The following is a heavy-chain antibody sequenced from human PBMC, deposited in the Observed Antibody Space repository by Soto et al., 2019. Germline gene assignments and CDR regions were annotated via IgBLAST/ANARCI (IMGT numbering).Heavy chain of an antibody. D-gene: IGHD3-3*01. CDR2: IYYSGST. Sequence: SETLSLTCTVSGGSISSGGYYWSWIRQHPGKGLEWIGYIYYSGSTYYNPSLKSRVTISVDTSKNQFSLKLSSVTAADTAVYYCARDVRSSYYDFWSGYYDYWGQGTLVTVSS. CDR1: GGSISSGGYY. V-gene: IGHV4-31*03. CDR3: ARDVRSSYYDFWSGYYDY. J-gene: IGHJ4*02.